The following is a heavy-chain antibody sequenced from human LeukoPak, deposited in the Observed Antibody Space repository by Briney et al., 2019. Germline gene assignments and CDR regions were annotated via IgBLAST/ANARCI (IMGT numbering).Heavy chain of an antibody. CDR1: GFTFSSYA. CDR2: ISYDGSNK. CDR3: ARERRGSHDY. J-gene: IGHJ4*02. V-gene: IGHV3-30-3*01. Sequence: PGRSLRLSCAASGFTFSSYAMHWVRQAPGKGLEWVAVISYDGSNKYYADSVKGRFTISRDNSKNTLYLQTNSLRAEDTAVYYCARERRGSHDYWGQGTLVTVSS. D-gene: IGHD1-26*01.